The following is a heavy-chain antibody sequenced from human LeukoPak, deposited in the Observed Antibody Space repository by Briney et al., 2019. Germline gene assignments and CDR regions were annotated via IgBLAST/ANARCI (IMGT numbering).Heavy chain of an antibody. CDR3: ARDRCSSTSCYYPAHYGMDV. J-gene: IGHJ6*02. CDR1: GFIFSGSW. V-gene: IGHV3-7*03. Sequence: GGSLRLSCTASGFIFSGSWMAWIRQAPGKGLEWVAIIKKDGSEKYYVDSMKSRFTISRDNAKNSLFLQMNSLRAEDTAVYYCARDRCSSTSCYYPAHYGMDVWGQGTTVTVSS. D-gene: IGHD2-2*01. CDR2: IKKDGSEK.